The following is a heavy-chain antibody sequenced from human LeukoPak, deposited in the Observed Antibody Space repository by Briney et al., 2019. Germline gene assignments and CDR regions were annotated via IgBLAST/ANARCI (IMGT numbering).Heavy chain of an antibody. J-gene: IGHJ4*02. CDR1: GGSISSSSYY. V-gene: IGHV4-39*02. Sequence: SETLSLTCTVSGGSISSSSYYWGWIRQPPGKGLEWIGSIYYSGSTYYNPSLKSRVTISVDTSKNYFSLKLSSVTAADTAMYYCARDPYGSGSYLTGGDYWGQGTLVTVSS. D-gene: IGHD3-10*01. CDR2: IYYSGST. CDR3: ARDPYGSGSYLTGGDY.